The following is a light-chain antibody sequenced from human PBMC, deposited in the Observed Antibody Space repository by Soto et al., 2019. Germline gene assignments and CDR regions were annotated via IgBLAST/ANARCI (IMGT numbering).Light chain of an antibody. CDR2: EGS. V-gene: IGLV2-23*01. Sequence: QSALTQPASVSGSPGQSITISCTGTSGDVGSYNLVSWYQHHPGKAPKLMIYEGSKRPSGVSNRFSGSKSGSTASLTISGLQAEGEADYYCCSYARRSTYVFGTGTKLTVL. CDR3: CSYARRSTYV. CDR1: SGDVGSYNL. J-gene: IGLJ1*01.